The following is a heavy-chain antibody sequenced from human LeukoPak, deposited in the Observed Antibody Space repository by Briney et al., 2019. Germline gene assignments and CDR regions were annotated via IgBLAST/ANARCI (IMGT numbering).Heavy chain of an antibody. V-gene: IGHV4-4*07. D-gene: IGHD3-10*01. CDR3: ARDLYKPRHYGSGSYFQGGDAFDI. CDR1: SGSITNYY. J-gene: IGHJ3*02. CDR2: IYTSGST. Sequence: SETLSLTCTVSSGSITNYYWSWIRQPAGKGLEWIGRIYTSGSTNYNPSLKSRVTMSVDTSKNQFSLKLSSVTAADTAVYYCARDLYKPRHYGSGSYFQGGDAFDIWGQGTMVTVSS.